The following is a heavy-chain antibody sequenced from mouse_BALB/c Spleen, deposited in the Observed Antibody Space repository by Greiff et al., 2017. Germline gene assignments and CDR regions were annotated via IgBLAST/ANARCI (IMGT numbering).Heavy chain of an antibody. J-gene: IGHJ4*01. CDR1: GFTFSSFG. CDR3: ARGTHWDGDAMDY. D-gene: IGHD4-1*01. V-gene: IGHV5-17*02. CDR2: ISSGSSTI. Sequence: EVKLMESGGGLVQPGGSRKLSCAASGFTFSSFGMHWVRQAPEKGLEWVAYISSGSSTIYYADTVKGRFTISRDNPKNTLFLQMTSLRSEDTAMYYCARGTHWDGDAMDYWGQGTSVTVSS.